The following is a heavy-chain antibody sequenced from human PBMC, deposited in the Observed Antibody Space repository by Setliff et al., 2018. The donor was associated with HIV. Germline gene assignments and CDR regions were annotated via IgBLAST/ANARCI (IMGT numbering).Heavy chain of an antibody. J-gene: IGHJ5*02. D-gene: IGHD6-13*01. CDR3: AREGDSSAWYRFDP. Sequence: PSETLSLTCAVSGYSISSGYHWGWIRQTPGKGLEWIGSIYQSGSTYHNPSLKSRVTISVDTSKNQFSLKVFSVTAADTAVYYCAREGDSSAWYRFDPWGEGTLVTVSS. V-gene: IGHV4-38-2*02. CDR1: GYSISSGYH. CDR2: IYQSGST.